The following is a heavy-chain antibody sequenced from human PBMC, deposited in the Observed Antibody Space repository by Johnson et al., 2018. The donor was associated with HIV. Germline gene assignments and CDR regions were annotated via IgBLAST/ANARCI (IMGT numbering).Heavy chain of an antibody. CDR1: GFTFSSYA. CDR2: ISGSGGST. J-gene: IGHJ3*02. D-gene: IGHD1-26*01. Sequence: VQLVESGGGLVQPGGSLRLSCVASGFTFSSYAMSWVRQAPGKGLEWVSAISGSGGSTYYADSVKGRFTISSDNSKNSLYLQMNSLRAEDTALYYCARGGGSLPDAFDIWGQGTMVTVSS. V-gene: IGHV3-23*04. CDR3: ARGGGSLPDAFDI.